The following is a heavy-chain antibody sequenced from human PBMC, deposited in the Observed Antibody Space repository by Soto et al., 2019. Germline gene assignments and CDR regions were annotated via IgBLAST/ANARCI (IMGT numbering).Heavy chain of an antibody. Sequence: ASVKVSCKASGYTFTDYYLHWVRQAPGQGLECMGWINPNNGDTNYAQKFQGRVTMTRDTSISTAYMEVSRLGSDDTAVYYCARSVSFITPRPDYWGQGTLVTVSS. V-gene: IGHV1-2*02. J-gene: IGHJ4*02. CDR3: ARSVSFITPRPDY. CDR1: GYTFTDYY. D-gene: IGHD6-6*01. CDR2: INPNNGDT.